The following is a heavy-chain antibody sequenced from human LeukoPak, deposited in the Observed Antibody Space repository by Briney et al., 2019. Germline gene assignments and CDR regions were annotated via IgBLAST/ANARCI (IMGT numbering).Heavy chain of an antibody. D-gene: IGHD2-8*01. CDR3: AKNGHYLDS. CDR2: IKEDGSDK. Sequence: GGSLRLPCAASGFTFSSYWMSWVRQAPGKGLEWVADIKEDGSDKYYVDSVKGRFTISRDNAKNSLYLQMNSLRAEDTAVYYCAKNGHYLDSWGQGTLVTVSS. J-gene: IGHJ4*02. V-gene: IGHV3-7*01. CDR1: GFTFSSYW.